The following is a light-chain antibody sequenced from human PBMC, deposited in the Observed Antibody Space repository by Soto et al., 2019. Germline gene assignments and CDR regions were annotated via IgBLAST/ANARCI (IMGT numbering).Light chain of an antibody. CDR3: QQSYSTPSIT. V-gene: IGKV1-39*01. J-gene: IGKJ5*01. CDR2: GAS. Sequence: IQMAQSPSSLSASLGDRVNIACRASQRIFRYLNWYQQKPGKAPKLLIYGASNLHIGVPSRFSGSGSGTDFTLTISNLQPEDFGTYYCQQSYSTPSITFGQGTRVE. CDR1: QRIFRY.